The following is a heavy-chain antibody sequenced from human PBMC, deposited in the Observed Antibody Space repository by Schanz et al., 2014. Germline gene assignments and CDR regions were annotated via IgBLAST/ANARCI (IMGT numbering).Heavy chain of an antibody. J-gene: IGHJ6*02. V-gene: IGHV3-23*04. CDR1: GFNFSDYA. CDR3: AKDGPGGSGSYSADGGMDV. Sequence: MQLVESGGGLVKPGGSLRLSCAASGFNFSDYAMCWVRQAPGKGLEWVSAISGGGGTTYYTDSVKGRFTISRDNSKSTLYLQMNSLRAEDTAVYYCAKDGPGGSGSYSADGGMDVWGQGTTVTVSS. D-gene: IGHD3-10*01. CDR2: ISGGGGTT.